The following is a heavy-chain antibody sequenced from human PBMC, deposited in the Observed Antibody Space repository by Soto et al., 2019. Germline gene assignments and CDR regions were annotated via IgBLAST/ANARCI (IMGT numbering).Heavy chain of an antibody. CDR3: ARRYSSNWYNWLDP. D-gene: IGHD6-13*01. J-gene: IGHJ5*02. CDR2: IYHSGSI. V-gene: IGHV4-4*02. Sequence: SETLSLTCAVSGGSITSSNWWSWVRQPPGKGLEWIGEIYHSGSINYNPSLKSRVTILVDKSKNQFSLKLTSVTAADTAVYYCARRYSSNWYNWLDPWGQGTLVTVSS. CDR1: GGSITSSNW.